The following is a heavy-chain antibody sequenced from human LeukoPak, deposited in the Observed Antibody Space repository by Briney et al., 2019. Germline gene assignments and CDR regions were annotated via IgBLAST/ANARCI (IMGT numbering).Heavy chain of an antibody. Sequence: GGSLRLSCTASGFTFNVCTMNWVRQAPGKGLEWVSAIHPIGVYSYYAHSVRGRFTISRDNTQNSLYLQMNSLRAEDTAVYYCARGGTTTSTYDSWGQGILVTVSS. D-gene: IGHD1/OR15-1a*01. CDR3: ARGGTTTSTYDS. J-gene: IGHJ4*02. CDR1: GFTFNVCT. V-gene: IGHV3-21*06. CDR2: IHPIGVYS.